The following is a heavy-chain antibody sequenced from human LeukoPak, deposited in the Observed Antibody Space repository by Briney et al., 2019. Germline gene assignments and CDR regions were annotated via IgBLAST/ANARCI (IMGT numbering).Heavy chain of an antibody. CDR3: AKGPQGD. CDR2: IDSGGGT. D-gene: IGHD3-16*01. Sequence: TGGSLRLSCAASGFTFRNYAMSLVRQAPGKRLEWVSAIDSGGGTYYANSVKGRFTISRDNSKNTLYLQLSSLRVEDTAVYYCAKGPQGDWGQGALVTVSS. CDR1: GFTFRNYA. J-gene: IGHJ4*02. V-gene: IGHV3-23*01.